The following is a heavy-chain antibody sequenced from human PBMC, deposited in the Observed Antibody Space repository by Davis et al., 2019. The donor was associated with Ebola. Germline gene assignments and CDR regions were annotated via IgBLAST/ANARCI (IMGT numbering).Heavy chain of an antibody. CDR3: ARKRYSANYAGNDFQI. CDR2: IYPADSDS. J-gene: IGHJ3*02. V-gene: IGHV5-51*01. D-gene: IGHD4/OR15-4a*01. Sequence: PGGSLRLSCKASGYTFTDYWIGWVRQMPGKGLEWMGIIYPADSDSIYSPSFQGQVTISVDKSINTAYLQWSTLKASDTAIYYCARKRYSANYAGNDFQIWGQGTMVTVSP. CDR1: GYTFTDYW.